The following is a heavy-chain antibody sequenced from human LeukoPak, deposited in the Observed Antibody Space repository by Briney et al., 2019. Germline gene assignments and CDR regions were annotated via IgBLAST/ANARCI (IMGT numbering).Heavy chain of an antibody. V-gene: IGHV4-34*01. D-gene: IGHD6-13*01. CDR1: GGSFSGYY. Sequence: SETLSLTCAVYGGSFSGYYWSWIRQPPGKGLEWIGEINHSGSTNYNPSLKSRVTISVDTSKNQFSLKLGSVTAADTAVYYCARGSAAGRGNDFDYWGQGTLVTVSS. CDR2: INHSGST. J-gene: IGHJ4*02. CDR3: ARGSAAGRGNDFDY.